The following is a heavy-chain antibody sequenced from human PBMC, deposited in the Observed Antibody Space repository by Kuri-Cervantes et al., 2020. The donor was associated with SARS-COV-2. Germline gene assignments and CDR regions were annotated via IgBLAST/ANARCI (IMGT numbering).Heavy chain of an antibody. D-gene: IGHD1-26*01. CDR2: LYYSGGT. CDR3: ATGSYYVAYDY. J-gene: IGHJ4*02. V-gene: IGHV4-59*01. Sequence: SETLSLTCTVPGGSISTYYWSWIRQPPGKGLEWIGYLYYSGGTNYKPSLKNRVTISLDTSKNQFSLKLSSVTAADTSVYYCATGSYYVAYDYWGQGTLVTVSS. CDR1: GGSISTYY.